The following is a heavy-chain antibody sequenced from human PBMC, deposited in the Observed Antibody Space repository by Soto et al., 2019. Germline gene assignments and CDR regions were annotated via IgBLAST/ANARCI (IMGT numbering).Heavy chain of an antibody. CDR2: ISDSGTST. Sequence: GGSLRLSCAASGFTFSSYVMSWVRQAPGKGLEWVSTISDSGTSTYYTDSVKGRFTISRDNSKNTLYLQMNSLRAEDTAIYYCAKDICAYSSGSCYFAYWGQGTLVTVSS. V-gene: IGHV3-23*01. CDR3: AKDICAYSSGSCYFAY. CDR1: GFTFSSYV. J-gene: IGHJ4*02. D-gene: IGHD6-19*01.